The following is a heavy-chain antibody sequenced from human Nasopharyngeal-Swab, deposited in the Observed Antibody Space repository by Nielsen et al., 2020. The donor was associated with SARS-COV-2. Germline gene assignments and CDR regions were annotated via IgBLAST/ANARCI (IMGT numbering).Heavy chain of an antibody. CDR1: GFTFSSYT. CDR2: ISSSSSYI. V-gene: IGHV3-21*01. Sequence: LSLTCAASGFTFSSYTMNWVRQAPGKGLEWVSSISSSSSYIYYADSAKGRFTISRDNSKNTLYLQMNSLRAEDTAVYYCARPYSGSYYGAFDIWGQGAMVTVSS. D-gene: IGHD1-26*01. J-gene: IGHJ3*02. CDR3: ARPYSGSYYGAFDI.